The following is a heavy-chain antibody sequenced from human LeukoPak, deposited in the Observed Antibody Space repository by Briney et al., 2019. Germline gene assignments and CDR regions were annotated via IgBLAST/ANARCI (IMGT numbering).Heavy chain of an antibody. CDR3: AKSGSSVFWS. J-gene: IGHJ5*02. CDR1: GFTFTNHW. V-gene: IGHV3-7*03. D-gene: IGHD3-3*02. Sequence: GGSLRLPCAASGFTFTNHWMSWVRQAPGKGLEWVANIKEDGSETYYVDSVKGRFTVSRDNVKNSLFLQMNSLRVDDTAVYYCAKSGSSVFWSWGQGTLVTVSS. CDR2: IKEDGSET.